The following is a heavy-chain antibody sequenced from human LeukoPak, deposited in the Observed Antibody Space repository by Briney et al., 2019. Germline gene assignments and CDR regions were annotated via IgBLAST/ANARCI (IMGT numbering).Heavy chain of an antibody. J-gene: IGHJ6*02. CDR3: ARTHLYYGMDV. V-gene: IGHV4-39*01. CDR2: IFYSGST. CDR1: GGSIHSSSYH. Sequence: SETLPLTCSVSGGSIHSSSYHWGWIRQPPGKGLDWIGSIFYSGSTNYNPSLKSRVRISVDTSKNQFFLKLTSVTAADTAVYYCARTHLYYGMDVWGQGTTVTVSS.